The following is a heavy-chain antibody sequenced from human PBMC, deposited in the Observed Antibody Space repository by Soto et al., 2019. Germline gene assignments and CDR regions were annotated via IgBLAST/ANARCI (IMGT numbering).Heavy chain of an antibody. V-gene: IGHV3-23*01. CDR2: ISVNGDST. CDR3: ARGRALWGVGSCNASPGSD. D-gene: IGHD2-21*01. Sequence: EVQLLESGGDLVQPGGSLRLSCAASGFTFRSHAMSWVRHVPGKGLEWVSGISVNGDSTYYAESVKGRFTISRDNSQNTLYVQMNMMRAGDTDIYYCARGRALWGVGSCNASPGSDWGQGTLVTVSS. J-gene: IGHJ4*02. CDR1: GFTFRSHA.